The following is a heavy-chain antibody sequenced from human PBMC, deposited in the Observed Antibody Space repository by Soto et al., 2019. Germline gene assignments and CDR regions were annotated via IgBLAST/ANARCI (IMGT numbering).Heavy chain of an antibody. J-gene: IGHJ4*02. CDR2: VDSGGSGT. Sequence: VPLVESGGGSVQPGGSLRLSCVASGITFSGFWMHWVRQVPGKGLVWVARVDSGGSGTSYADFVKGRFTISRDNAKNTLALQLDRLRVEDTAVYYCATVFEHWGQGIPVTVSS. V-gene: IGHV3-74*01. CDR3: ATVFEH. CDR1: GITFSGFW.